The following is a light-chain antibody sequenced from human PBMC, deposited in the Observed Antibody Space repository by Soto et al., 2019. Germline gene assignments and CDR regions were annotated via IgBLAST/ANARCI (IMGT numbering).Light chain of an antibody. J-gene: IGKJ1*01. CDR2: AAS. Sequence: DIQMTQSPSSLSASVGDRVTITCRASQGISNYLAWYQQTQGKVPKILIYAASTLQSGVPSRFSGSGSGTDFTLTISRLQPEDVETYYCQKYNSDPQTFGQGTKVDIK. V-gene: IGKV1-27*01. CDR1: QGISNY. CDR3: QKYNSDPQT.